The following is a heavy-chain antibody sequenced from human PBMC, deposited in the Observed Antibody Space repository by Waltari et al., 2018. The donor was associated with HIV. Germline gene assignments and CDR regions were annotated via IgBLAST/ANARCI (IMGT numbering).Heavy chain of an antibody. Sequence: QVQLQESGPGLVKPSETLSLTCTVSGYSISSGYYWGWIRQPPGKGLEWIGSIYHSGSTYYNPSLKSRVTISVDTSKNQFSLKLSSVTAADTAVYYCARLSSIAVAGISSFDYWGQGTLVTVSS. V-gene: IGHV4-38-2*02. CDR3: ARLSSIAVAGISSFDY. J-gene: IGHJ4*02. D-gene: IGHD6-19*01. CDR2: IYHSGST. CDR1: GYSISSGYY.